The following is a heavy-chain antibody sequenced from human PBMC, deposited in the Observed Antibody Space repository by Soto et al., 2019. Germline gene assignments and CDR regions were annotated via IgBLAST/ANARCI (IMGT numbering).Heavy chain of an antibody. CDR2: IMPIFGPA. Sequence: QVQLVQSGAEVKKPGSSVKVSCKASEGTFSSYAISWVRQAPGQGLEWMGGIMPIFGPANYAQKYQGRVTITADESTSTAYMELSSLRAEDTAVYYCARGGDSSSYRFDYWGQGTLVTVSS. CDR3: ARGGDSSSYRFDY. J-gene: IGHJ4*02. D-gene: IGHD6-6*01. V-gene: IGHV1-69*12. CDR1: EGTFSSYA.